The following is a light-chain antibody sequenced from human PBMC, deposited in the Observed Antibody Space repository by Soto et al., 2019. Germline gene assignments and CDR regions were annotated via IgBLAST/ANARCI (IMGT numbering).Light chain of an antibody. CDR3: QQYYNYWPLT. J-gene: IGKJ4*01. CDR2: GAS. V-gene: IGKV1-5*01. Sequence: DIQMTQSPSTLSVSVGDRATISCRASQSISSSVAWYQQKPGKAPKLLIFGASSLDTGTPARFSGRRSGTQFTLPINSMQHSDFATYYCQQYYNYWPLTFGGGTKVDI. CDR1: QSISSS.